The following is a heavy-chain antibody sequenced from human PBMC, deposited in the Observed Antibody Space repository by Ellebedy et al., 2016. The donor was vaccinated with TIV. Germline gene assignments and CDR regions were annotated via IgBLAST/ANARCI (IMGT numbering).Heavy chain of an antibody. CDR3: AREGDYGDYSSNYFDY. J-gene: IGHJ4*02. CDR2: ISAYNGNT. CDR1: GYTFTSYG. D-gene: IGHD4-17*01. V-gene: IGHV1-18*01. Sequence: ASVKVSXXASGYTFTSYGFSWVRQAPGQGLEWMGWISAYNGNTNYAQKLQGRVTMTTDTSTSTAYMELRSLRSDDTAVYYCAREGDYGDYSSNYFDYWGQGTLVTVSS.